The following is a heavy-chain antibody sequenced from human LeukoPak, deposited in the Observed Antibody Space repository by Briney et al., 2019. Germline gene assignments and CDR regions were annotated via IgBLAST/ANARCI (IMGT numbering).Heavy chain of an antibody. J-gene: IGHJ5*02. Sequence: ASVKVSCKASGYTFNTYDMNWVRQAPGQGLEWMGWVNPHSGNTGYAQKFQGRVTMTRDASIDTAYLELRSLRSEDTAVYYCAGTAAGTSDDWFDPWGQGSLVTVSS. CDR3: AGTAAGTSDDWFDP. CDR1: GYTFNTYD. V-gene: IGHV1-8*01. D-gene: IGHD2-2*01. CDR2: VNPHSGNT.